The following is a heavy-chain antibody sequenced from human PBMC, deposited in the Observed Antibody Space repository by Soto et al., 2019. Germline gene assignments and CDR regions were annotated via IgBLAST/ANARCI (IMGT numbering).Heavy chain of an antibody. D-gene: IGHD3-22*01. V-gene: IGHV4-4*07. J-gene: IGHJ4*02. Sequence: SEAVSLPCSCSFGSISSYYCSWIRQPARKGLEWIGRIYTSGSNNYNPSLSIRVTMSVDTSKNQFSLKLSSVTAADTAVYYCAREKLTYYYDSSGYRWFDYWGQGTMVTVSS. CDR1: FGSISSYY. CDR2: IYTSGSN. CDR3: AREKLTYYYDSSGYRWFDY.